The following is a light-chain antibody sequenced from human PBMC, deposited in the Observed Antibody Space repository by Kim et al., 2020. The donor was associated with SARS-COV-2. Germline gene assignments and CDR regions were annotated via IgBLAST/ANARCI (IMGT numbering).Light chain of an antibody. V-gene: IGKV3-20*01. CDR2: GTF. J-gene: IGKJ1*01. CDR3: QQYDSSSWT. CDR1: QSIGSTF. Sequence: SPGERAPLSCRASQSIGSTFLAWYQQKPGQSPRLLIYGTFSRATGVPDRFSGSGSGTDFTLTISRLEPEDFAVYYCQQYDSSSWTFGQGTKVDIK.